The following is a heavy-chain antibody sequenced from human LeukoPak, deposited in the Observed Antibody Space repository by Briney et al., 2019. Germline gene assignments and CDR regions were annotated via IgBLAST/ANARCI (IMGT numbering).Heavy chain of an antibody. Sequence: GESLKISCKGSGYSFTSYWIGWVRQMPGKGLEWMGIIYPGDSDTRYSPSFQGQVTISADKSISTAYLQWSSLKASDTAMYYCARGVVHYYDSSGYYYVQGYYFDYWGQGTLVTVSS. D-gene: IGHD3-22*01. CDR3: ARGVVHYYDSSGYYYVQGYYFDY. CDR2: IYPGDSDT. J-gene: IGHJ4*02. V-gene: IGHV5-51*01. CDR1: GYSFTSYW.